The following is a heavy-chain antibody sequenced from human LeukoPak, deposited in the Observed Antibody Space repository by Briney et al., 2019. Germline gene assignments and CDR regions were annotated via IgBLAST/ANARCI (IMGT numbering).Heavy chain of an antibody. CDR2: ISSSGSTI. CDR3: ARGATPVYYYYYMDV. Sequence: GGSLRLSCAASGFTFSDYYMSWIRQAPGKGLEWFSYISSSGSTIYYADSVKGRFTISRDNAKNSLYLQMNSLRAEDTAVYYCARGATPVYYYYYMDVWGKGTTVTVSS. D-gene: IGHD2-15*01. V-gene: IGHV3-11*04. CDR1: GFTFSDYY. J-gene: IGHJ6*03.